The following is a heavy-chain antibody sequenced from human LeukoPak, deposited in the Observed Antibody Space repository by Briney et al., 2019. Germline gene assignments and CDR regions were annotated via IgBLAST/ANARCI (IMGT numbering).Heavy chain of an antibody. CDR3: AASGYSYVQGHY. Sequence: GGSLRLSCAASGFTFSSYGMHWVRQAPGKGLEWVAFIRYDGSNKYYADSVKGRFTISGDNSKNTLYLQMNSLRTEDTAVYYCAASGYSYVQGHYWGQGTPVTVSS. D-gene: IGHD5-18*01. J-gene: IGHJ4*02. V-gene: IGHV3-30*02. CDR2: IRYDGSNK. CDR1: GFTFSSYG.